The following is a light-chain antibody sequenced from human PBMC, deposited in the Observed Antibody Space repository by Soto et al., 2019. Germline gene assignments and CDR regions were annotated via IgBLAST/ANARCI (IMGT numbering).Light chain of an antibody. CDR2: EGR. J-gene: IGLJ1*01. CDR3: CSYAGSSTFYV. CDR1: SSDVGKYNL. Sequence: QSALTQPASVSGSPGQSITISCTGTSSDVGKYNLVSWYQQHPGKAPKLMIYEGRKRPSGVSDRFSGSTSGNTASLTISGLQAEDDADYYCCSYAGSSTFYVFGTGTKLTVL. V-gene: IGLV2-23*03.